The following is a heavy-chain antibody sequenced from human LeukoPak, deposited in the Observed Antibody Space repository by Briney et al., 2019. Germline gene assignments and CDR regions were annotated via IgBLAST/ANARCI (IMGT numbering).Heavy chain of an antibody. CDR1: GYTFTDYF. CDR2: IIPIFGTA. Sequence: SVKVSCKASGYTFTDYFVHWVRQAPGQGLEWMGRIIPIFGTANYAQKFQGRVTITTDESTSTAYMEPSSLRSEDTAVYYCARGKSFPAALFDYWGQGTLVTVSS. D-gene: IGHD6-13*01. V-gene: IGHV1-69*05. CDR3: ARGKSFPAALFDY. J-gene: IGHJ4*02.